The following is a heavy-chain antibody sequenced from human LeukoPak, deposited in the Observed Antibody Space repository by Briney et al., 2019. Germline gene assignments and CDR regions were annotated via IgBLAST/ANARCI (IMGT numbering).Heavy chain of an antibody. J-gene: IGHJ4*02. CDR2: IYPGDSDT. D-gene: IGHD3-22*01. CDR1: GYSFTSYW. V-gene: IGHV5-51*01. CDR3: ARQPRRHYDSSGYPLDY. Sequence: GESLKISCKGSGYSFTSYWIGWVRQMPGKGLEWMWIIYPGDSDTRYSPSFQGQVTISADKSISTAYLQWSSLKASDTAMYYCARQPRRHYDSSGYPLDYWGQGTLVTVSS.